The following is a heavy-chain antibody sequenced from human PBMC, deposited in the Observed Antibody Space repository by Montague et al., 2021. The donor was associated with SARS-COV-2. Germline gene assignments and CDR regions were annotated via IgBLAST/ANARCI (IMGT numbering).Heavy chain of an antibody. D-gene: IGHD2-15*01. CDR2: IDAVGST. J-gene: IGHJ6*02. Sequence: SLRLSCAASGFSVSTNYLTWVRQAPGRGLEWVSFIDAVGSTYYADSVKGRFTVSRDNSKNTVNLQMNSLRVEDTAIYYCARDERRASKWSYGLDVWGPGTPVTVSS. V-gene: IGHV3-53*01. CDR3: ARDERRASKWSYGLDV. CDR1: GFSVSTNY.